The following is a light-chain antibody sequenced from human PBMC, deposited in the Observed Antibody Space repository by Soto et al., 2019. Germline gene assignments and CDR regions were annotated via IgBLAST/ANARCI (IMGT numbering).Light chain of an antibody. CDR3: QQYGTSPFT. V-gene: IGKV3-20*01. CDR1: HSVSSTY. Sequence: EIVLTQSPGTLSLSPGERATLSCGASHSVSSTYLAWYQQKPGQAPRLLIHGASSRATGVPDRFSGRGSGTDFTLTISRLESEDFAVYYCQQYGTSPFTFGPGTKVD. J-gene: IGKJ3*01. CDR2: GAS.